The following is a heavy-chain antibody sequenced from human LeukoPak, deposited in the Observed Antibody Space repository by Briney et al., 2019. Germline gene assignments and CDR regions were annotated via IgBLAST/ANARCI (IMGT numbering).Heavy chain of an antibody. CDR2: ISDSSDNT. J-gene: IGHJ6*03. Sequence: GGSLRLSCAASGFTFSSYAMSWVRQTPGKGREWVSAISDSSDNTYYADSVKGRFTISRDNSKNTLYLQMNSLRAEDTAVYYCATPIVEVPAAPENYMDVWGKGTTVTVSS. V-gene: IGHV3-23*01. CDR1: GFTFSSYA. CDR3: ATPIVEVPAAPENYMDV. D-gene: IGHD2-2*01.